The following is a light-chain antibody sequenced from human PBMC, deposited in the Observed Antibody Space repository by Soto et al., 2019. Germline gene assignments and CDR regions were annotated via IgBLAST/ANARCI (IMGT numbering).Light chain of an antibody. Sequence: EIVLTQSPGTVSLSPGERATLSCRASQSVSSRNLAWYRQKPGQAPSLLIFGASNRATGIPDRFSGSGSGKDFALTISRMEPEDCGVYYCLRYSASPPGYTFGQGTKLEIK. CDR3: LRYSASPPGYT. CDR2: GAS. J-gene: IGKJ2*01. CDR1: QSVSSRN. V-gene: IGKV3-20*01.